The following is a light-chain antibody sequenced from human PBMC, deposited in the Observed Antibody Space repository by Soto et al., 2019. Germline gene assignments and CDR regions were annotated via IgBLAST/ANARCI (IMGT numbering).Light chain of an antibody. CDR1: QSVSSSY. J-gene: IGKJ1*01. CDR2: GAS. Sequence: EIVLTQSPGTLSLSPGERATLSCRASQSVSSSYLAWYQQKPGQAPRLLIYGASSRATGIPDRFSGSGSGTDFTLTISRLEPEDFAVSYCQQYGSSPRTLGQGTKVDIK. CDR3: QQYGSSPRT. V-gene: IGKV3-20*01.